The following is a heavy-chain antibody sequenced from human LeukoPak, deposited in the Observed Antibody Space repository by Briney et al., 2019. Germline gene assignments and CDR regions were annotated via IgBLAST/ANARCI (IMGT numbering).Heavy chain of an antibody. CDR3: AKGGRGSWAGNTGD. V-gene: IGHV3-23*01. CDR1: GFDFSSHG. J-gene: IGHJ4*02. D-gene: IGHD3-10*01. CDR2: INFNGGRT. Sequence: QSGGSLRLPCAASGFDFSSHGMNWVRQAPGKGLEWVSTINFNGGRTYYADSVKGRFSASRDNSKNTLYLQMNSLRVEDTAVYYCAKGGRGSWAGNTGDWGQGTLVSVSS.